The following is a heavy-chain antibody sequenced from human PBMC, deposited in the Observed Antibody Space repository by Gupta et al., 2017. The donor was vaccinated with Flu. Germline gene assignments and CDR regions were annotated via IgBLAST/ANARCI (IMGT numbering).Heavy chain of an antibody. CDR2: IRSKAYGGTT. CDR1: GFTFGDYA. D-gene: IGHD3-16*01. CDR3: TREPWGDNRGPTLDY. J-gene: IGHJ4*02. Sequence: EVQLVESGGGLVQPGRSLRLSCTASGFTFGDYAMSWVRPAPGKGLEWVGFIRSKAYGGTTEYAASVKGRFTISRDDSKSIAYLQMNSLKTEDTAVYYCTREPWGDNRGPTLDYWGQGTLVTVSS. V-gene: IGHV3-49*04.